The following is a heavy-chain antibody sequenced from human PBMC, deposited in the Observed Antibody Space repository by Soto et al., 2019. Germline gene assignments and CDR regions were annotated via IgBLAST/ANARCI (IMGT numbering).Heavy chain of an antibody. D-gene: IGHD6-19*01. CDR1: GGSVDSNRYY. V-gene: IGHV4-39*03. J-gene: IGHJ5*02. Sequence: PSETLSLTCTVSGGSVDSNRYYWAWIRQPPGMGLELIGSIFFTGSTYYSPSLKGRLIISVDPSKNQFSLKLTSVTAEDTGIYYCSTGYSTGWYVGHWGQGTLVTVSS. CDR2: IFFTGST. CDR3: STGYSTGWYVGH.